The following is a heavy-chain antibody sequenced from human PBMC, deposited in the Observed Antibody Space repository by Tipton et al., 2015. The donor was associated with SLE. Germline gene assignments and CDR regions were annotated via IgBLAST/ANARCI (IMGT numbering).Heavy chain of an antibody. CDR3: VRDPGP. V-gene: IGHV3-53*01. J-gene: IGHJ4*02. CDR1: GFTFSSYS. Sequence: SLRLSCAASGFTFSSYSMNWVRQAPGKGLEWVSVIYSGGTTYYADSVKGRFTISRDNSKNTLYLQMNSLRVEDTAVYYCVRDPGPWGQGTLVTVS. D-gene: IGHD3-10*01. CDR2: IYSGGTT.